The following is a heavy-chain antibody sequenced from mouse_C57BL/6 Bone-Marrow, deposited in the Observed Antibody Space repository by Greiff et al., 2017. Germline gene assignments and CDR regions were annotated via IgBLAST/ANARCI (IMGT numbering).Heavy chain of an antibody. CDR1: GYTFTDYY. CDR2: INPYNGGT. D-gene: IGHD2-3*01. V-gene: IGHV1-19*01. CDR3: ARNGYWAWFAY. Sequence: EVQLQQSGPVLVKPGASVKMSCKASGYTFTDYYMNWVKQSHGKSLEWIGVINPYNGGTSYNQKFKGKATLTVDKSSSTAYMELNSLTSEDSAVYYGARNGYWAWFAYWGQGTLVTVSA. J-gene: IGHJ3*01.